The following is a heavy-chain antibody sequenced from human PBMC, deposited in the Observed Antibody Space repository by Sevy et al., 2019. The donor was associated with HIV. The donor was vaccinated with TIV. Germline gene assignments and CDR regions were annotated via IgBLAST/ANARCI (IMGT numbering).Heavy chain of an antibody. D-gene: IGHD5-12*01. CDR1: GGSISAYY. CDR3: TRAPPVRSGDDSLNWFDP. Sequence: SETLSLTCTVSGGSISAYYWSWIRQPPGKALEYIGYIYYTGSTNYSPSLKNRVTISVDTSKNQFSLKLSSVTAADTAVYYCTRAPPVRSGDDSLNWFDPWGQGTLVTVSS. CDR2: IYYTGST. V-gene: IGHV4-59*01. J-gene: IGHJ5*02.